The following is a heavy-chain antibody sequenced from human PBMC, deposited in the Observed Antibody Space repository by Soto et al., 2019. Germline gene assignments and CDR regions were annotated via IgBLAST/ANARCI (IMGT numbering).Heavy chain of an antibody. CDR3: ARRYGGFDI. Sequence: SETLSLTCTVSGGSISSTGYSWGWIRQPPGKGPGWIGNIFYTGTPNYNPSLKSRVTISVDTSKNQFSLTLRSVTAADTALYYCARRYGGFDIWGQGTMVTVSS. CDR1: GGSISSTGYS. CDR2: IFYTGTP. D-gene: IGHD5-18*01. J-gene: IGHJ3*02. V-gene: IGHV4-39*01.